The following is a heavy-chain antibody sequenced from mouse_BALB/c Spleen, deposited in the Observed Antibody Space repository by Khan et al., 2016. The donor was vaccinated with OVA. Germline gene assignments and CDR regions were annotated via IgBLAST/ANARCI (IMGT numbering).Heavy chain of an antibody. Sequence: QVHVKQSGPGLVAPSQSLSITCTISGFSLTNYGVHWVRQSPGKGLEWLVVIWNDGSTTYNSALKSRLTISKDNSKSQVFLKMNSLQTDDTAMYFCARQPYYHYNIMDYWGQGTSVTVSS. CDR3: ARQPYYHYNIMDY. J-gene: IGHJ4*01. CDR1: GFSLTNYG. CDR2: IWNDGST. V-gene: IGHV2-6-1*01. D-gene: IGHD2-10*01.